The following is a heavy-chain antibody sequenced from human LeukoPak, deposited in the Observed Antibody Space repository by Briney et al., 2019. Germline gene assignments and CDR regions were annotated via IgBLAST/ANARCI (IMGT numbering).Heavy chain of an antibody. CDR1: GGSISSYY. J-gene: IGHJ5*02. CDR3: ARGAQQHDYGDYVTWFDP. D-gene: IGHD4-17*01. Sequence: SETLSLTCTVSGGSISSYYWSWIRQPPGKGLEWIGYIYYSGSTNYNPSLKSRVTISVDTSKNQFSLKLSSVTAADTAVYYCARGAQQHDYGDYVTWFDPWGQGTLVTVSS. CDR2: IYYSGST. V-gene: IGHV4-59*12.